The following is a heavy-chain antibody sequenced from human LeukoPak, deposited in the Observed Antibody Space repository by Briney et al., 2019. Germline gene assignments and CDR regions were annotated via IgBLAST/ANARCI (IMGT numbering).Heavy chain of an antibody. V-gene: IGHV4-31*03. Sequence: SETLSLTCTVSGDFMTRGGYYWSWVRQHPGKGLEWIGYIYYSGSTYYNPSLKSRVTISVDTSKNQFSLKLSSVTAADTAVYYCARTMNWFDPWGQGTLVTVSS. CDR1: GDFMTRGGYY. CDR2: IYYSGST. J-gene: IGHJ5*02. CDR3: ARTMNWFDP.